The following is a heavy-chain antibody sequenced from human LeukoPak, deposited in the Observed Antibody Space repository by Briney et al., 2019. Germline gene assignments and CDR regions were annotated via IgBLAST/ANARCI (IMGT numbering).Heavy chain of an antibody. CDR3: ARDKGGITIFGVVIRDDAFDI. Sequence: ASVKVSCKASGYTFINYGISWVRQAPGQGLEWMGWISAHNGNTIYAQKLQGRVTMTTDTSTSTAYMELRSLRSDDTAVYYCARDKGGITIFGVVIRDDAFDIWGQGTMVTVSS. D-gene: IGHD3-3*01. CDR1: GYTFINYG. J-gene: IGHJ3*02. V-gene: IGHV1-18*01. CDR2: ISAHNGNT.